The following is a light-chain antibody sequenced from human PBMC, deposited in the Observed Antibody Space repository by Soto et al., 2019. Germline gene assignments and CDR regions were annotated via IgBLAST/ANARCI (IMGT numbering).Light chain of an antibody. Sequence: QSALTQPASVSGSPGQSITISCTGTSSDVGGYNYVSWYQQHPGKAPKLMIYEVSNRPSGVSNRFSGSKSGNTASLTISGLQAEDDADYYCSSYTSSSIDYAFGTVTKLTVL. CDR1: SSDVGGYNY. V-gene: IGLV2-14*01. CDR3: SSYTSSSIDYA. CDR2: EVS. J-gene: IGLJ1*01.